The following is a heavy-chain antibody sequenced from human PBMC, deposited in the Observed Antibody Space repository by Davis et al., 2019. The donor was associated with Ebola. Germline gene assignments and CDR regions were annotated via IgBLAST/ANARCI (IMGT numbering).Heavy chain of an antibody. CDR1: GFTFSSYD. CDR3: ARAAVYDSSGSPGSYYYYGMDV. J-gene: IGHJ6*02. D-gene: IGHD3-22*01. Sequence: PGGSLRLSCAASGFTFSSYDMHWVRQATGKGLEWVSAIGTAGDTYYPGSVKGRFTISRENAKNSLYLQMNSLRAGDTAVYYCARAAVYDSSGSPGSYYYYGMDVWGQGTTVTVSS. CDR2: IGTAGDT. V-gene: IGHV3-13*01.